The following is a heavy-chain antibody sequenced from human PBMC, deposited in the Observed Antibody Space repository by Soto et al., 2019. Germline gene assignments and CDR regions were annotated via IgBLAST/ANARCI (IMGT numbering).Heavy chain of an antibody. CDR3: AKAADSSSWYNPYYYFDY. J-gene: IGHJ4*02. Sequence: EVQLLESGGGLVQPGGSLRLSCAASGFTFSSYAMSWVRQAPGKGLEWVSAISGSGGSTYYADSVKGRFTISRDNSKNTMYLQMNSLRAEDTAVYYCAKAADSSSWYNPYYYFDYWGQGTLVTVSS. D-gene: IGHD6-13*01. V-gene: IGHV3-23*01. CDR1: GFTFSSYA. CDR2: ISGSGGST.